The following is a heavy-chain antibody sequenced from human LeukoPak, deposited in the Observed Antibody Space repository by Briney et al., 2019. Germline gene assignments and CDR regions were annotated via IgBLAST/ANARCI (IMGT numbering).Heavy chain of an antibody. CDR3: ARGTWGCSSTSCYVEYFQH. D-gene: IGHD2-2*01. V-gene: IGHV1-18*01. J-gene: IGHJ1*01. CDR2: ISAYNGNT. Sequence: ASVKVSCKASGYTFTSYGISWVRQAPGQGPEWMGWISAYNGNTNYAQKLQGRVTMTTDTSTSTAYMELRSLRSDDTAVYYCARGTWGCSSTSCYVEYFQHWGQGTLVTVSS. CDR1: GYTFTSYG.